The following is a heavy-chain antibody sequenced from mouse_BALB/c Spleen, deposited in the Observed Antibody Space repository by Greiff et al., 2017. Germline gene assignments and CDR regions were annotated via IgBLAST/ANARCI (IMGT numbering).Heavy chain of an antibody. V-gene: IGHV1-14*01. CDR2: INPYNDGT. J-gene: IGHJ2*01. D-gene: IGHD1-1*02. CDR3: ARWWDYFDY. CDR1: GYTFTSYV. Sequence: EVKVVESGPELVKPGASVKMSCKASGYTFTSYVMHWVKQKPGQGLEWIGYINPYNDGTKYNEKFKGKATLTSDKSSSTAYMELSSLTSEDSAVYYCARWWDYFDYWGQGTTLTVSS.